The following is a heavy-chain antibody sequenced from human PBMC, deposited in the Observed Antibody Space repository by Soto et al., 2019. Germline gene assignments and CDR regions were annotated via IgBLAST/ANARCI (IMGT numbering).Heavy chain of an antibody. CDR1: GFTFSSYA. D-gene: IGHD6-19*01. Sequence: GGSLRLSCAASGFTFSSYAMSWVRQAPGKGLEWVAAISDDGSNKYYADSVKGRFTISRDNSKNTLYLQMNSLRAEDTAVYYCARDRIAVAGTTWVFYWGQGTLVTVSS. CDR2: ISDDGSNK. J-gene: IGHJ4*02. V-gene: IGHV3-33*08. CDR3: ARDRIAVAGTTWVFY.